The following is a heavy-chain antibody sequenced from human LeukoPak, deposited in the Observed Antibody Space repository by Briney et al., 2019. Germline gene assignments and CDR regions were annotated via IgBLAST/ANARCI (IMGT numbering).Heavy chain of an antibody. D-gene: IGHD3-22*01. J-gene: IGHJ3*02. V-gene: IGHV4-59*12. Sequence: SETLSLTCTVSGGSISSYYWSWIRQPPGKGLEWIGYIYYSGSTNYNPSLKSRVTISVDTSKNQFSLKLSSVTAADTAVYYCARDTHYYYDSSGYSDAFDIWGQGTMVTVSS. CDR2: IYYSGST. CDR3: ARDTHYYYDSSGYSDAFDI. CDR1: GGSISSYY.